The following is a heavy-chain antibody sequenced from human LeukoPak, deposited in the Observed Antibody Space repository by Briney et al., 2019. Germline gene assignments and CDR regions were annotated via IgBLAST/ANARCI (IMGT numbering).Heavy chain of an antibody. J-gene: IGHJ3*02. V-gene: IGHV3-23*01. D-gene: IGHD5-12*01. CDR2: ISGSGGST. CDR3: AKEGSGWLRQADAFDI. CDR1: GFTFSSYA. Sequence: PGGSLRHSCAASGFTFSSYAMSWVRQAPGKGLEWVSTISGSGGSTYYTDSVKGRFTISRDNSKNTLYLQMNSLRAEDTAVYYCAKEGSGWLRQADAFDIWGQGTMVTVSS.